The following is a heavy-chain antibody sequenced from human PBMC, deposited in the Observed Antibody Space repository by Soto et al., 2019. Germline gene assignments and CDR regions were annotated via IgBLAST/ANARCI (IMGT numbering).Heavy chain of an antibody. D-gene: IGHD1-7*01. CDR3: TWNYDLGNDAFDI. CDR2: IKSKTDGGTT. V-gene: IGHV3-15*01. Sequence: GGSLRLSCAASGFTFSNAWMSWVRQAPGKGLEWVGRIKSKTDGGTTDYAAPVKGRFTISRDDSKNTLYLQMNSLKTEDTAVYYCTWNYDLGNDAFDIWGQGTMVTVS. CDR1: GFTFSNAW. J-gene: IGHJ3*02.